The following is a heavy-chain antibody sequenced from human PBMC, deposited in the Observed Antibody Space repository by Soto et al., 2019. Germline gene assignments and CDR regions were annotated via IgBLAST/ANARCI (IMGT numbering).Heavy chain of an antibody. CDR1: GFTFSSYA. CDR2: ISGSGGST. D-gene: IGHD6-19*01. V-gene: IGHV3-23*01. Sequence: EVQLLESGGGLVQPGGSLRLSCAASGFTFSSYAMSWVRQAPGKGLEWVSAISGSGGSTYYADSVKGRFTISRDNSKNTLYLQMNSLRAEETAVYYCARPEYSSGWYSRDWGQGTLVTVSS. CDR3: ARPEYSSGWYSRD. J-gene: IGHJ4*02.